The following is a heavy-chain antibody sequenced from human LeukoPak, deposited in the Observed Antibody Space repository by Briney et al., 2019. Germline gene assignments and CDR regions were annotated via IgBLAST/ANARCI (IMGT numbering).Heavy chain of an antibody. CDR3: ARVIGNYFSDY. CDR2: IHYSGST. J-gene: IGHJ4*02. Sequence: SETLSLTCTVSGGSISGFYWSWIRQSPGKGLEWIGYIHYSGSTNYNPSLKSRITISVDTSKNQFSLRLSSVTAADTAMYFCARVIGNYFSDYWGQGTLVTVSS. D-gene: IGHD4-23*01. V-gene: IGHV4-59*01. CDR1: GGSISGFY.